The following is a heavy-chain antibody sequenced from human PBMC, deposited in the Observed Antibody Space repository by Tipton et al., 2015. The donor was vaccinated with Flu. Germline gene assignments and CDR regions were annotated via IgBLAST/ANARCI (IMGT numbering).Heavy chain of an antibody. V-gene: IGHV4-59*01. J-gene: IGHJ4*02. CDR1: GGSISSYY. CDR3: ARVAYCGGDCYSGFSDY. Sequence: TLSLTCTVSGGSISSYYWSWIRQPPGKGLEWIGYIYYSGSTNYNPSLKSRVTISVDTSKNQFSPKLSSVTAADTAVYYCARVAYCGGDCYSGFSDYWGQGTLVTVSS. CDR2: IYYSGST. D-gene: IGHD2-21*02.